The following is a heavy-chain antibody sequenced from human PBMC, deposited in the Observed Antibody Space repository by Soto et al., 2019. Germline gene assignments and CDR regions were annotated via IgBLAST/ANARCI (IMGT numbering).Heavy chain of an antibody. CDR3: ASVSGLGAVAGSFDY. CDR2: IIPILGIA. CDR1: GGTFSSYT. Sequence: QVQLVQSGAEVKKPGSSVKVSCKASGGTFSSYTISWVRQAPGQGLEWMGRIIPILGIANYAQKFQGRVTITTDKSTSTAYMELSSLRSEDTAVYYCASVSGLGAVAGSFDYWGQGTLVTVSS. D-gene: IGHD6-19*01. J-gene: IGHJ4*02. V-gene: IGHV1-69*02.